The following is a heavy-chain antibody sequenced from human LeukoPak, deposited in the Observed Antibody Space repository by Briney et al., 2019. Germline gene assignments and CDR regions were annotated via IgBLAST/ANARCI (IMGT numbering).Heavy chain of an antibody. D-gene: IGHD3-10*01. CDR1: GFTFSNYW. Sequence: GGSLRLSCAASGFTFSNYWMTWVRQAPGKGLEWVASIKQDGSEKYYVDSVKGRFTFSRDNAKNSLYLQMDSLRAEDTAVYYCARDKSAGADTGSSFYYWGQGALVTVSS. J-gene: IGHJ4*02. CDR2: IKQDGSEK. CDR3: ARDKSAGADTGSSFYY. V-gene: IGHV3-7*03.